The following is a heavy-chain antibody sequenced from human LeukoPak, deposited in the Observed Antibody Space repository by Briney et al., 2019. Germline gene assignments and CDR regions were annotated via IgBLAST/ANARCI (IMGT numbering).Heavy chain of an antibody. CDR3: ARGYDSSGYFSD. CDR2: IDTNTGNP. V-gene: IGHV7-4-1*02. CDR1: GYTFSSNA. D-gene: IGHD3-22*01. J-gene: IGHJ4*02. Sequence: ASVKVSCKASGYTFSSNAINWVRQAPGQGLEWMGWIDTNTGNPMYAQGFTGQFVFSLDTSVSTAYLQISSLKAEDTAEYFCARGYDSSGYFSDWGQGTLVTVSS.